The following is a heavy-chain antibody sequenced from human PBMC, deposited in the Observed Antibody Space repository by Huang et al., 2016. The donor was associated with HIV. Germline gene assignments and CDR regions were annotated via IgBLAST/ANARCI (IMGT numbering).Heavy chain of an antibody. CDR3: AKDLTYTYGRHFDY. D-gene: IGHD5-18*01. V-gene: IGHV3-30*02. Sequence: QVQLVESGGGVVQPGGSLRLSCAASRFTFISFGMHWVRQAPGKGLDWVAFIRYDGNNYYYADSVKGRFTISRDNSKNTLYLQMNSLRADDTAVYYCAKDLTYTYGRHFDYWGQGTLVTVSS. CDR1: RFTFISFG. J-gene: IGHJ4*02. CDR2: IRYDGNNY.